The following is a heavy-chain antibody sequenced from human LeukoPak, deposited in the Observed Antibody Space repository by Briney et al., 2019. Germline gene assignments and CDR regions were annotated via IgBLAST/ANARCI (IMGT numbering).Heavy chain of an antibody. Sequence: GGSLRLSCAASGFTFSSYSMNWVRQAPGKGLEWVSSISSSSSYIYYADSVKGRFTISRDNAKSSLYLQMNSLRAEDTAVYYCARDRRQQLADYWGQGTLVTVSS. J-gene: IGHJ4*02. D-gene: IGHD6-13*01. CDR3: ARDRRQQLADY. CDR1: GFTFSSYS. V-gene: IGHV3-21*01. CDR2: ISSSSSYI.